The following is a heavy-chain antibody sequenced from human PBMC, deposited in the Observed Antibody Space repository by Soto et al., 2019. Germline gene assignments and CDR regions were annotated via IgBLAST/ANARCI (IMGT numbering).Heavy chain of an antibody. CDR2: ISYDGSNK. J-gene: IGHJ4*02. Sequence: PGGSLRLSCAASGFTFSSYAMHWVRQVPGKGLEWVAVISYDGSNKYYADSVKGRFTISRDNSKNTLYLQMNSLRAEDTAVYYCARAVRSGWPYYFDYWGQGTLVTVSS. V-gene: IGHV3-30-3*01. CDR1: GFTFSSYA. D-gene: IGHD6-19*01. CDR3: ARAVRSGWPYYFDY.